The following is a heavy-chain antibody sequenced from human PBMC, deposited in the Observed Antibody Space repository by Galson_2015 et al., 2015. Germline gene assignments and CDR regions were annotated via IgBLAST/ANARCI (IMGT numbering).Heavy chain of an antibody. CDR2: ITPLFGTA. Sequence: SVKVSCKASGGTFNSYIINWVRQAPGQGLEWMGGITPLFGTANYAQKFQGRVTITADKSTSTAYMEMSSLRPEDTAVYFCAREMGQPNVPHSVYSGQATQVTVSS. D-gene: IGHD1-14*01. J-gene: IGHJ1*01. CDR1: GGTFNSYI. CDR3: AREMGQPNVPHSVY. V-gene: IGHV1-69*06.